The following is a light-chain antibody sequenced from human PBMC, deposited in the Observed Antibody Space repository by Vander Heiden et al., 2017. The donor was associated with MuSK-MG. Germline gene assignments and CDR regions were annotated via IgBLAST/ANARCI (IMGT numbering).Light chain of an antibody. CDR3: QHYNSCSWT. Sequence: DIQMTQSPSTLSASVGDRVTITCRASQSISSRLAWYQQKPGKAPKLLIYKASSLESGVPSRFSGSGSGTEFTLTISSLQHDDFATYYCQHYNSCSWTFGQGTKVEIK. J-gene: IGKJ1*01. CDR2: KAS. CDR1: QSISSR. V-gene: IGKV1-5*03.